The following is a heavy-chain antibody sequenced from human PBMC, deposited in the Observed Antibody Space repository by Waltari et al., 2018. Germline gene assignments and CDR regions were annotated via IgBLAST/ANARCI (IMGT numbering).Heavy chain of an antibody. V-gene: IGHV3-30*02. J-gene: IGHJ4*02. Sequence: QVQLAESGGGVVLPGGSRRLAGAASGFSFSDSGLHWVRQAPGKGLEWVAFIRIDDSDTYYADSMKGRFIISRDNSKSTLFLQMDGLRPDDTAVYYCVRSRKRAGEVTFDDWGQGTLVTVS. CDR3: VRSRKRAGEVTFDD. D-gene: IGHD3-16*01. CDR2: IRIDDSDT. CDR1: GFSFSDSG.